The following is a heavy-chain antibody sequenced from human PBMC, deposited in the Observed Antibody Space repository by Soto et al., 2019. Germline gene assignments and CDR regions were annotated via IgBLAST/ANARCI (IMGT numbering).Heavy chain of an antibody. CDR2: ISGDGGST. D-gene: IGHD6-13*01. V-gene: IGHV3-43*02. Sequence: GSLRLSCAASGFTFDDYAMHWVRQAPGKGLEWVSLISGDGGSTYYADSVKGRFTISRDNSKNSLYLQMNSLRTEDTALYYCAKDRGVAAAYYYYYGMDVWGQGTTVTVSS. J-gene: IGHJ6*02. CDR3: AKDRGVAAAYYYYYGMDV. CDR1: GFTFDDYA.